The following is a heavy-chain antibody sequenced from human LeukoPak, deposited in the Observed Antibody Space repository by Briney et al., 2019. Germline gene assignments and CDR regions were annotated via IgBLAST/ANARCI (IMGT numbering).Heavy chain of an antibody. CDR3: AGFETRGTGDFDP. D-gene: IGHD7-27*01. J-gene: IGHJ5*02. V-gene: IGHV3-21*01. CDR2: ISGGSTYI. CDR1: GFTFSAYS. Sequence: GGSLRLSCAASGFTFSAYSMNWVRQAPGKGLEWVSSISGGSTYIFYADSVKGRFTISRDDAKNSLYLRMNSLRAEDTAVYYCAGFETRGTGDFDPWGLGTLVTVSS.